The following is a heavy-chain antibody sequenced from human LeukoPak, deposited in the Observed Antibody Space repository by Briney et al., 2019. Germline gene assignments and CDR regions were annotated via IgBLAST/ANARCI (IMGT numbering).Heavy chain of an antibody. D-gene: IGHD4-11*01. CDR3: ATGPSTAITTGY. CDR1: GYTFTDYY. J-gene: IGHJ4*02. V-gene: IGHV1-2*06. CDR2: INPNSGGT. Sequence: ASVKVSCKASGYTFTDYYMHWVRRAPGQGLEWMGRINPNSGGTNFAQKFQGRVTMTRDTSISTAYMELSRLTSDDTAVYYCATGPSTAITTGYWGRGTLVTVSS.